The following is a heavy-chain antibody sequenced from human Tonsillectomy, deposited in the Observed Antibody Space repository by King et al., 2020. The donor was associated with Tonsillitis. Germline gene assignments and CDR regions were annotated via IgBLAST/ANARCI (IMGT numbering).Heavy chain of an antibody. J-gene: IGHJ4*02. CDR3: AREVSGTVTKSGFDY. Sequence: VQLVESGGGLVKPGGSLRVSCAASGFTFSSYSMNWVRQAPGKGLEWVSSITGSGSYIYYAVSVKGRFTISRDNAKNSLYLQMNSLRAEDTAVYYCAREVSGTVTKSGFDYWGQRTLVTVSS. CDR1: GFTFSSYS. V-gene: IGHV3-21*01. D-gene: IGHD1-1*01. CDR2: ITGSGSYI.